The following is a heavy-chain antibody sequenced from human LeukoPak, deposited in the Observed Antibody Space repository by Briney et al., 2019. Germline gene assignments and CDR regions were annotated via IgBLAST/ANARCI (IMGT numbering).Heavy chain of an antibody. V-gene: IGHV4-34*01. Sequence: SETLSLTCAVYGGSFSGYYWSWIRQPPGKGLEWIGEINHSGSTNYNPSLKSRVTISVDTSKNQFSLKLSSVTAADTAVYYCARGGRYYDILTGYYIERYYFDYWGQGTLVIVSS. CDR1: GGSFSGYY. CDR3: ARGGRYYDILTGYYIERYYFDY. CDR2: INHSGST. J-gene: IGHJ4*02. D-gene: IGHD3-9*01.